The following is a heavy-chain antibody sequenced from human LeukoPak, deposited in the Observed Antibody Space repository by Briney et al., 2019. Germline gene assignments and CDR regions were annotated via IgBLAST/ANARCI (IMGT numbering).Heavy chain of an antibody. V-gene: IGHV3-9*01. CDR2: ISWNSGSI. Sequence: ALRLSCAASGFTFEDYAMYWVRQAPGKGLEWVAGISWNSGSIGYADSVKGRFTISRDNSKNTLHLQLKSLRAEDTAVYYCAKDESSGYYYLDSWGQGTLVTVS. J-gene: IGHJ5*01. CDR1: GFTFEDYA. D-gene: IGHD3-22*01. CDR3: AKDESSGYYYLDS.